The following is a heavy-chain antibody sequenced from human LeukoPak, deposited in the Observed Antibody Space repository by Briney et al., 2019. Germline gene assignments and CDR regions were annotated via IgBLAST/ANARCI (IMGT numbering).Heavy chain of an antibody. D-gene: IGHD3-10*01. CDR3: AKSKYLGGSYDY. Sequence: GGSLRLSCAASGFTFSSYGMHWVRQAPGKGLEWVAFIRYDGSNKYYADSVKGRFTISRDNAKNSLYLQMNSLRAEDMALYYCAKSKYLGGSYDYWGQGTLVTVSS. CDR2: IRYDGSNK. J-gene: IGHJ4*02. CDR1: GFTFSSYG. V-gene: IGHV3-30*02.